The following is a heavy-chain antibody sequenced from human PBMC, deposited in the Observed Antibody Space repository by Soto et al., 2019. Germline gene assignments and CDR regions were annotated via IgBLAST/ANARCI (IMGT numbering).Heavy chain of an antibody. D-gene: IGHD6-19*01. CDR2: ITSDTKTI. V-gene: IGHV3-48*02. J-gene: IGHJ4*02. CDR3: ARSVEGHFDY. CDR1: GFTFSVYS. Sequence: EVQLVESGGDLVQRGGSLRLSCVASGFTFSVYSMNWVRQAPGKGREWFSYITSDTKTIKYADSVKGRFTISRDNAKNSVYLQMNSLRDEDTAVYYCARSVEGHFDYWGQGTVVTVSS.